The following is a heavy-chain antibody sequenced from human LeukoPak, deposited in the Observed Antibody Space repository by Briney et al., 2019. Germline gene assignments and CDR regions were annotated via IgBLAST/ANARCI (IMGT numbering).Heavy chain of an antibody. J-gene: IGHJ4*02. CDR2: IYYSGST. CDR1: VGSLTSSSYY. D-gene: IGHD3-10*01. V-gene: IGHV4-39*07. Sequence: PSETLSLTCTLSVGSLTSSSYYWGWIRQPRRKGLEWIGSIYYSGSTNYNPSLKSRVTILVDTSKNQYSLKLSSVTAADAAVYYCASAAVWLAFDYWGQGTLVTVSS. CDR3: ASAAVWLAFDY.